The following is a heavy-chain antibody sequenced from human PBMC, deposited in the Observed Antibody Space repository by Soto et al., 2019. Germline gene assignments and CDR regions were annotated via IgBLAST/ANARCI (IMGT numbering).Heavy chain of an antibody. Sequence: GASVKVSCKASGYTFTSYGISWVRQAPGQGLEWMGWISAYNGNTDYAQKLQGRVTMTTDTSTSTAYMALRSLRSDDTAVYYCAREYRDSSGRYGWFDTWGQGTLVTVSS. J-gene: IGHJ5*02. CDR3: AREYRDSSGRYGWFDT. CDR2: ISAYNGNT. CDR1: GYTFTSYG. V-gene: IGHV1-18*04. D-gene: IGHD6-19*01.